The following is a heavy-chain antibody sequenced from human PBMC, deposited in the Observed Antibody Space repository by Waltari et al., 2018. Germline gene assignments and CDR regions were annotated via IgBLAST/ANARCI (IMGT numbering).Heavy chain of an antibody. D-gene: IGHD3-3*01. CDR2: SSQSGST. CDR3: ARQDYDFWSGYRGGFDY. J-gene: IGHJ4*02. CDR1: GGSFSGYY. V-gene: IGHV4-34*01. Sequence: QVQLQQWGAGLLKPSETLSLTCAVYGGSFSGYYWSWIRQPPGKGRGSSGESSQSGSTYHHPSVKSQVTIAVDTSKNQFSLKLRSVTAADSAVYYCARQDYDFWSGYRGGFDYWGQGTLVTVSS.